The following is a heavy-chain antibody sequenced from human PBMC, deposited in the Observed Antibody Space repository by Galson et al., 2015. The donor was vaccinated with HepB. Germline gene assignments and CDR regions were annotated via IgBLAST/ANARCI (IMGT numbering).Heavy chain of an antibody. D-gene: IGHD3-10*01. CDR3: ARDLGRIFVEGSLGY. CDR1: GGSISSTNW. CDR2: IYHSGST. V-gene: IGHV4-4*02. Sequence: LSLTCAVSGGSISSTNWWSWVRQPPGKGLEWIGEIYHSGSTNYNPSLKSRVTISVDKSKNQFSPMLSSVTAADTAVYYCARDLGRIFVEGSLGYWGQGSLVTVSS. J-gene: IGHJ4*02.